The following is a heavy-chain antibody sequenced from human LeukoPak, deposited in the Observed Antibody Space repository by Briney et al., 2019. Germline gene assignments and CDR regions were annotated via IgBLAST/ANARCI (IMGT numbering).Heavy chain of an antibody. CDR3: ARALHFEGFGPFDY. J-gene: IGHJ4*02. D-gene: IGHD3-16*01. CDR1: GFTFSSYG. V-gene: IGHV3-30*03. Sequence: HPGRSLRLSCAASGFTFSSYGMHWVRQAPGKGLEWVAVISYDGSNKYYADSVKGRFTISRDNSKNTLYLQMNSLRAEDTAVYYCARALHFEGFGPFDYWGQGTLVTVSS. CDR2: ISYDGSNK.